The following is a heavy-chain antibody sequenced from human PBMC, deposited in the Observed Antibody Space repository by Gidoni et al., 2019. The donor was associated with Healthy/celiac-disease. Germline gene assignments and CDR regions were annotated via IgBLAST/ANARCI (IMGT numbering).Heavy chain of an antibody. J-gene: IGHJ4*02. CDR1: GFTFSSYS. Sequence: EVQLVESGGGLVKPGGSLRLSCAASGFTFSSYSMNWVRQAPGKGLEWVSSISSSSSYIYYADSVKGRFTISRDNAKNSLYLQMNSLRAEDTAVYYCARDPITAAEYYFDYWGQGTLVTVSS. CDR2: ISSSSSYI. CDR3: ARDPITAAEYYFDY. V-gene: IGHV3-21*01. D-gene: IGHD6-13*01.